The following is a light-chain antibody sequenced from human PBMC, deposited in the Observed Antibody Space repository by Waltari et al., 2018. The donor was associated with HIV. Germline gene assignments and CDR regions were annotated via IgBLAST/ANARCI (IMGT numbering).Light chain of an antibody. V-gene: IGKV3-20*01. CDR1: ESVSSSF. J-gene: IGKJ5*01. CDR3: QYFGISCT. Sequence: EIVLAQSPDTLYLSPGERATLSCSANESVSSSFLAWYQKKPAQAPRLLIYGASNRATGIPDRFSGSGSGTDFTLTISRLEPEDFAAYYCQYFGISCTFGQGTRL. CDR2: GAS.